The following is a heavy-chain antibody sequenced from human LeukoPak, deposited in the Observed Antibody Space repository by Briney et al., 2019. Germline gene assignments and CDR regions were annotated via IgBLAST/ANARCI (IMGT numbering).Heavy chain of an antibody. J-gene: IGHJ4*02. CDR3: ARAHDFWSGYPFDY. CDR1: GYTFTGYY. D-gene: IGHD3-3*01. V-gene: IGHV1-2*02. CDR2: INPNSGGT. Sequence: VASVKVSCKASGYTFTGYYMHWVRQAPGQGLEWMGWINPNSGGTNYAQKFQGRVTMTRDTSISTAYMELCRLRSDDTAVYYCARAHDFWSGYPFDYWGQGTLVTASS.